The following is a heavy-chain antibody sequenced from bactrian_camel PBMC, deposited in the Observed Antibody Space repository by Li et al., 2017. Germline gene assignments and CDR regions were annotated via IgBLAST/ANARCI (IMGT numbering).Heavy chain of an antibody. CDR3: AAKAFGRSCAGLLSAASTYSN. CDR2: IYHGGGAT. J-gene: IGHJ4*01. V-gene: IGHV3S6*01. CDR1: EFTYSRTW. Sequence: VQLVESGGGSVSAGGSLRLSCIASEFTYSRTWLGWFRQGPGKEREGVAAIYHGGGATAYADSVKGRFTISKDNAKNTLYLQMNSLKPEDTAMYYCAAKAFGRSCAGLLSAASTYSNWGQGTQVTVS. D-gene: IGHD1*01.